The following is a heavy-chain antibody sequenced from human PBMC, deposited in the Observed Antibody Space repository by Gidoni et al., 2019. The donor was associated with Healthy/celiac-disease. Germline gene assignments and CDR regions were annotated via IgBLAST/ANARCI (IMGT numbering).Heavy chain of an antibody. CDR3: ARLITIAAALDYFDY. J-gene: IGHJ4*02. Sequence: EVQLVQSGAEVKKPGESLKISCKGSGYSFTSYWIGWVRQMPGKGLEWMGIIYPGDSDTRYSPSFQGQVTISADKSISTAYLQWSSLKASDTAMYYCARLITIAAALDYFDYWGQGTLVTVSS. CDR2: IYPGDSDT. V-gene: IGHV5-51*03. D-gene: IGHD6-13*01. CDR1: GYSFTSYW.